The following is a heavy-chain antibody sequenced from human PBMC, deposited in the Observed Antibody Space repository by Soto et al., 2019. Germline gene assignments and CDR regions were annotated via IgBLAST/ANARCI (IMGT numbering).Heavy chain of an antibody. D-gene: IGHD2-2*01. J-gene: IGHJ4*02. CDR3: AKVVVARTNWYYFDC. Sequence: VQLLESGGDLVQPGGSLRLSCIASGFTFRSYGMYWVRQAPGKGLEWVAVISYDGSNKYYADSVKGRFTISRDSSKNTLYLQMNSLRAEDTAVYYCAKVVVARTNWYYFDCWGQGTLVTVSS. V-gene: IGHV3-30*18. CDR1: GFTFRSYG. CDR2: ISYDGSNK.